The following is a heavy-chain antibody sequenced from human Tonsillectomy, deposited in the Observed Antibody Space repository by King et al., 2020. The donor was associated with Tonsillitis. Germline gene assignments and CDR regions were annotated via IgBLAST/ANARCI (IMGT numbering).Heavy chain of an antibody. CDR2: ISWNSGWI. CDR3: AKVGDGSTTVMDYSYYGMDV. V-gene: IGHV3-9*01. J-gene: IGHJ6*02. CDR1: GFTFDDYA. D-gene: IGHD1-1*01. Sequence: QLVQSGGGLVQPGRSLRLSCAASGFTFDDYAMHWVRQAPGKGLEWVSGISWNSGWIGYADSVKGRFTISRDNAKNSLYLQMNSLRAEDTALYYCAKVGDGSTTVMDYSYYGMDVWGQGTTVTVSS.